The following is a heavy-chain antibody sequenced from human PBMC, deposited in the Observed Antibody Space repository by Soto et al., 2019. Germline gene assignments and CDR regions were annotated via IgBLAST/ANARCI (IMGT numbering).Heavy chain of an antibody. V-gene: IGHV6-1*01. Sequence: SQTLSLTFSISGDSVSRNTASWNWIRQSPSRGLEWLGRTYFRSTWYNDYAVSVKSRIIINPDTSNNQFSLQLNSVTPEDTAVYFCAKGDNLGPKTGYAFDPWGQGTLVTSPQ. D-gene: IGHD5-12*01. CDR1: GDSVSRNTAS. CDR2: TYFRSTWYN. J-gene: IGHJ5*02. CDR3: AKGDNLGPKTGYAFDP.